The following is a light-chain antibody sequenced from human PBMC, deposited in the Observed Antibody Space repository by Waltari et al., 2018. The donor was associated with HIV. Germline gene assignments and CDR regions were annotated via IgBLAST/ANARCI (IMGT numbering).Light chain of an antibody. CDR1: QSRFSTYTKRNC. J-gene: IGKJ2*01. Sequence: DVVMTKSPDSLTGSVGETATLHCKSSQSRFSTYTKRNCLAWYQKRPGQRPKLLIYWASTRESEIPDRFSGSGSATDFTLTISSLQAEDVAVYYCQQCNSFPFTFGQGTKVEI. CDR3: QQCNSFPFT. V-gene: IGKV4-1*01. CDR2: WAS.